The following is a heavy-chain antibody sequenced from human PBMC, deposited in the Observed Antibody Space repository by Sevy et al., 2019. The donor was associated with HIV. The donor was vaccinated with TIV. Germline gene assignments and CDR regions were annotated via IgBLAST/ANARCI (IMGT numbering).Heavy chain of an antibody. CDR3: AREGLESIRYQLLAYYYYGMDV. Sequence: GGSLRLSCAASEFTFSSYSMNWVRQAPGKGLEWVSYISSSSSTIYYADSVKGRFTISRDNAKNSLYLQMNSLRDEDTAVYYCAREGLESIRYQLLAYYYYGMDVWGQGTTVTVSS. V-gene: IGHV3-48*02. J-gene: IGHJ6*02. CDR1: EFTFSSYS. CDR2: ISSSSSTI. D-gene: IGHD2-2*01.